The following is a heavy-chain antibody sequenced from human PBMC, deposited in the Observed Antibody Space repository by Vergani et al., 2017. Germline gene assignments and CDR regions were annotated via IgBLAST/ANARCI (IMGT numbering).Heavy chain of an antibody. J-gene: IGHJ6*03. D-gene: IGHD6-19*01. V-gene: IGHV3-30-3*01. CDR3: ARARALVPIAVAEYYYYYMDV. CDR2: ISYDGSNK. Sequence: QVQLVESGGGVVQPGRSLRLSCAASGFTFSSYAMHWVRQAPGKGLEWVAVISYDGSNKYYADSVKGRFTISRDNSKNTLYLQMNSLRAEDTAVYYCARARALVPIAVAEYYYYYMDVWGKGTTVTVSS. CDR1: GFTFSSYA.